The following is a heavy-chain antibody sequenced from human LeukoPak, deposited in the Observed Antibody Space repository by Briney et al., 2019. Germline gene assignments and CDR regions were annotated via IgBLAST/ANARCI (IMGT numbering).Heavy chain of an antibody. Sequence: GGYPRLFSGASAFNFSSNAMSCVRQDPGQGLQCVSAIRGSGGSTFYADSVKGRFTISRDNSKNTLYLQMNSLRAEDTAVYYCAKPFSMFRGVIISATRFRYWGQGTRVTVSS. CDR1: AFNFSSNA. J-gene: IGHJ1*01. D-gene: IGHD3-10*01. V-gene: IGHV3-23*01. CDR2: IRGSGGST. CDR3: AKPFSMFRGVIISATRFRY.